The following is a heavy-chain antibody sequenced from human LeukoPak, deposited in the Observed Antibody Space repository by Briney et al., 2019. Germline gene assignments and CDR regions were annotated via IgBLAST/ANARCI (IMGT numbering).Heavy chain of an antibody. CDR1: GGTFSSYA. Sequence: SVKVSCKASGGTFSSYAISWVRQAPGQGLEWMGGIIPIFVTANYAQKLQGRVTITADESTSTAYMELSSLRSEDTAVYYCAREYYYDSSGYKSYNWFDPWGQGTLVTVSS. CDR3: AREYYYDSSGYKSYNWFDP. D-gene: IGHD3-22*01. J-gene: IGHJ5*02. CDR2: IIPIFVTA. V-gene: IGHV1-69*13.